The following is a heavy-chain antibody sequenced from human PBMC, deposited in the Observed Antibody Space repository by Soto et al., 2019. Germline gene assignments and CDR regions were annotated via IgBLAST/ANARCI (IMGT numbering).Heavy chain of an antibody. V-gene: IGHV3-15*01. D-gene: IGHD3-16*01. J-gene: IGHJ3*02. Sequence: GGSLRLSCAASGFTFSNAWMSWVRQAPGKGLEWVGRIKSKTDGVTTDYAAPVKGRFTISRDDSKNTLYLQMNSLKTEDTAVYYCATVAPLMMGDRSYAFDIWGQGTMVTVSS. CDR3: ATVAPLMMGDRSYAFDI. CDR2: IKSKTDGVTT. CDR1: GFTFSNAW.